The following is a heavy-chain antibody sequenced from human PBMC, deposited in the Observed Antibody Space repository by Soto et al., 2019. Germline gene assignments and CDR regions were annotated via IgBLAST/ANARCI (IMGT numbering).Heavy chain of an antibody. CDR1: GFTFSSYG. CDR3: AKDITFDSSAYNY. J-gene: IGHJ4*02. V-gene: IGHV3-23*01. D-gene: IGHD3-22*01. CDR2: ISGDGTST. Sequence: EVQLLESGGGLVQPGGSLRLSCTASGFTFSSYGMSWVRQAPGKGLEWVSSISGDGTSTYYVDSVKGRCTISRDNSKNTLSPQMNSLRTEDTAVDYCAKDITFDSSAYNYWGQGILVTVSS.